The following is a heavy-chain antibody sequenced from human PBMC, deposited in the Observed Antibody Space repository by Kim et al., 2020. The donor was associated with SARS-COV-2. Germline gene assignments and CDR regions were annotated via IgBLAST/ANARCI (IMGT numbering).Heavy chain of an antibody. D-gene: IGHD2-21*02. CDR1: GFTFSSYS. CDR3: ATPVVVTAMDDI. CDR2: ISSSSSYI. J-gene: IGHJ3*02. V-gene: IGHV3-21*01. Sequence: GGSLRLSCAASGFTFSSYSMNWVRQAPGKGLEWVSSISSSSSYIYYADSVKGRFTISRDNAKNSLYLQMNSLRAEDTAVYYCATPVVVTAMDDIWGQGTMVTVSS.